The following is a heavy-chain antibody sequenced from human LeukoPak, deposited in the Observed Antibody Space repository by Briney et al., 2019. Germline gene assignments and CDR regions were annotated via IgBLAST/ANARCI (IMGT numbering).Heavy chain of an antibody. V-gene: IGHV4-4*07. CDR1: GGSVSTYY. Sequence: SETLSLTCTVSGGSVSTYYWSWIRQPAGKGLEWIGRIYTSGDTNYNPSLRSRVTVSVDTSKNQFFLKLSSVTAADTAVYYCAGSGFYYYYYYMDVWGKGITVTVSS. CDR2: IYTSGDT. CDR3: AGSGFYYYYYYMDV. D-gene: IGHD3-10*01. J-gene: IGHJ6*03.